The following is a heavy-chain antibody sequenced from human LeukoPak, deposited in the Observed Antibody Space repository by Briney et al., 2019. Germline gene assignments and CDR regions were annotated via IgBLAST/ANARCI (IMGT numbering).Heavy chain of an antibody. CDR1: GGSFSGYY. V-gene: IGHV4-34*01. D-gene: IGHD6-6*01. CDR3: ARYEYSSSSGFSY. J-gene: IGHJ4*02. Sequence: PSETLSLTCAVYGGSFSGYYWSWIRQPPGKGLEWIGEINHSGSTNYNPSLKSRVTISVDTSKNQFSLKLSSVTAADTAVYYCARYEYSSSSGFSYWGQGTLVTVSS. CDR2: INHSGST.